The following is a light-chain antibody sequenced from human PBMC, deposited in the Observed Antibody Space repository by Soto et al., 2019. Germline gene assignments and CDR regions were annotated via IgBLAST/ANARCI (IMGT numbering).Light chain of an antibody. V-gene: IGKV3-15*01. CDR3: QQYNNWPPT. J-gene: IGKJ2*01. CDR1: QSVSSN. CDR2: GAS. Sequence: EIVMTQSPATLSVSPGERATLSCRASQSVSSNLAWYQQKPGQAPRLLIYGASTRATGIPARFSGSGSGREFTLTISSLESEDFAVYYCQQYNNWPPTFGQGTKLDIK.